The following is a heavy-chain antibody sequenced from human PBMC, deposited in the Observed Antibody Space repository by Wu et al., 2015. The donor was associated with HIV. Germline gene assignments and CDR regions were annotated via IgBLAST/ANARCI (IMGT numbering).Heavy chain of an antibody. CDR2: IIPRLGTT. Sequence: HVQLVQSGTEVKKPGSSVKISCKAYGGNPGGTFSSHPISWVRQAPGQGLEWMGGIIPRLGTTNYAQIFQGRVTITADEFTTTAYMELTYLRSDDTAVYYCARDMTYYSGYYRLDYWGQGTLVIVSS. CDR1: GGTFSSHP. V-gene: IGHV1-69*12. J-gene: IGHJ4*02. D-gene: IGHD3-22*01. CDR3: ARDMTYYSGYYRLDY.